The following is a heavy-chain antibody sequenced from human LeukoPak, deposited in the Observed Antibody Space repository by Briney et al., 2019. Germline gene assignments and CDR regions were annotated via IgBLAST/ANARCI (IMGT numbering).Heavy chain of an antibody. V-gene: IGHV1-18*01. CDR3: ARDHKLDYDILTGYYKNWFDP. J-gene: IGHJ5*02. D-gene: IGHD3-9*01. CDR2: ISAYNGNT. Sequence: GASVKVSCTASVYTFTSYGISWVRQAPGQGLEWMGWISAYNGNTNYAQKLQGRVTMTTDTSTSTAYMELRSLRSDDTAVYYCARDHKLDYDILTGYYKNWFDPWGQGTLVTVSS. CDR1: VYTFTSYG.